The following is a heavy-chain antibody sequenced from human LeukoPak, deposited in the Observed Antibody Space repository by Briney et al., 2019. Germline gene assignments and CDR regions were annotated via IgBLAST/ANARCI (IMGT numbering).Heavy chain of an antibody. J-gene: IGHJ4*02. Sequence: ASVKVSCKASGYSFLYYGINWVRQAPGQGREWMGWISGDSYDTKYEQKLHGRVTMTTDTSTSTAYMELRSLRSDDTAVYYCARNRTGTFDFGGQGTLVTVSP. V-gene: IGHV1-18*01. CDR1: GYSFLYYG. CDR2: ISGDSYDT. CDR3: ARNRTGTFDF. D-gene: IGHD3-10*01.